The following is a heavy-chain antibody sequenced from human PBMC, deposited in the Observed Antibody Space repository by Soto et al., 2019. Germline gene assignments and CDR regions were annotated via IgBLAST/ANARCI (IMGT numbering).Heavy chain of an antibody. CDR1: GYTFTTHD. J-gene: IGHJ5*02. D-gene: IGHD2-15*01. V-gene: IGHV1-8*01. Sequence: QVQLVQSGAEAKRPGASVKVSCKASGYTFTTHDIHWVRQAPGQGLEWMGWMNTNTNSTDCAQKFQGRVTLSLNTSISTAYLELRRLKFDDTAVYYCASEVVEVVETTSRGFDPWGQGTLVTVSS. CDR3: ASEVVEVVETTSRGFDP. CDR2: MNTNTNST.